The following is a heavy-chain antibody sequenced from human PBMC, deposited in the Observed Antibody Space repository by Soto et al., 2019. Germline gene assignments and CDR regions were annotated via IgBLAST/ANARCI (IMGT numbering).Heavy chain of an antibody. CDR1: GGTFSSYA. D-gene: IGHD2-2*01. CDR3: ASVDCSSTSCYDPPDYYYYGMDV. V-gene: IGHV1-69*13. CDR2: IIPIFGTA. Sequence: SVKVSCKASGGTFSSYAISWVRQAPGQGLEWMGGIIPIFGTANYAQKFQGGVTITADESTSTAYMELSSLRSEDTAVYYCASVDCSSTSCYDPPDYYYYGMDVWGQGTTVTVSS. J-gene: IGHJ6*02.